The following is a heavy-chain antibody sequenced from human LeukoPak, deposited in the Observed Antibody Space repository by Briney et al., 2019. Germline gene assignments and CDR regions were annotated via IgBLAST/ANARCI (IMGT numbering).Heavy chain of an antibody. Sequence: GGSLRLSCAASGFTVSSNHMNWVRQAPGKGLECVSVLNNDGSTYYADSVKGRFTTSRDSSKNTVYLQMNSLRAEDTAVYYCAGAGGYSVYGSQGTLVTVSS. CDR3: AGAGGYSVY. CDR1: GFTVSSNH. J-gene: IGHJ4*02. D-gene: IGHD5/OR15-5a*01. CDR2: LNNDGST. V-gene: IGHV3-66*01.